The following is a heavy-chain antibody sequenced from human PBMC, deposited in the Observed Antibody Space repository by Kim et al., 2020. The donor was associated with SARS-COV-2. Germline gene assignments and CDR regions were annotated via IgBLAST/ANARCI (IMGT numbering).Heavy chain of an antibody. Sequence: GGSLRLSCAASGFTFSSYAMSWVRQAPGKGLEWVSAISGSGGSTYYADSVKGRFTISRDNSKNTLYLQMNSLRAEDTAGYYCAKHVVSRLRGVMSYYGMDVWGQGTTVTVSS. CDR1: GFTFSSYA. D-gene: IGHD3-10*01. CDR3: AKHVVSRLRGVMSYYGMDV. CDR2: ISGSGGST. J-gene: IGHJ6*02. V-gene: IGHV3-23*01.